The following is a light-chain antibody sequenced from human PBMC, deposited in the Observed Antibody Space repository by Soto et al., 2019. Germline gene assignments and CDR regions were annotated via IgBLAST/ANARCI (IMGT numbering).Light chain of an antibody. CDR2: AAS. V-gene: IGKV1-17*01. Sequence: DIQMTQSPSSLSASVGDRVTITCRASQAIRDALGWYQQKTGKAPTRLINAASNLQSGVPSRFSGSGSETEFTLTISSLQPEDSATYYCLQYNSYPWTVGQGTKVDIK. CDR1: QAIRDA. J-gene: IGKJ1*01. CDR3: LQYNSYPWT.